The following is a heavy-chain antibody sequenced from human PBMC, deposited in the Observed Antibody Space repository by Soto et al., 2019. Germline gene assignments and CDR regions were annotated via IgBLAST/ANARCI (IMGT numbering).Heavy chain of an antibody. CDR2: ISAYSGNI. D-gene: IGHD2-15*01. CDR1: GYTFTSYG. CDR3: ARDCSGATCSFNY. J-gene: IGHJ4*02. V-gene: IGHV1-18*01. Sequence: ASVKVSCKTSGYTFTSYGTSCVRQVPGQGLEWMGWISAYSGNINYAQKFQDRVTMTTDTSTSTAYMELRSLRSDDTAVYYCARDCSGATCSFNYWGQGTLVTVSS.